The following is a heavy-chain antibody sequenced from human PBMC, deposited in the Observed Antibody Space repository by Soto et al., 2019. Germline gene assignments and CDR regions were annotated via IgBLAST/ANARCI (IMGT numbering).Heavy chain of an antibody. CDR1: GGIFHGYG. Sequence: QEQLVESGGGVVQPGTSLRLSCAVPGGIFHGYGMHWVRQAPGKGLEWVAIIRFDGSNEEYADSVKGRFTISRDNSKNTLYLQMNTLGAEDTAVYYCARDGIGRTVFRGYLDYWGRGTVVTVSS. CDR2: IRFDGSNE. J-gene: IGHJ4*02. CDR3: ARDGIGRTVFRGYLDY. V-gene: IGHV3-33*01. D-gene: IGHD1-1*01.